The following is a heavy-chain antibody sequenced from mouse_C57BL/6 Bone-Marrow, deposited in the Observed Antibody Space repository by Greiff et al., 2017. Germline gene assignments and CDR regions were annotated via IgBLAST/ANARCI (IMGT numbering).Heavy chain of an antibody. D-gene: IGHD2-1*01. CDR2: IYPGGGYT. CDR3: ARDSGNSWFAY. CDR1: GYTFTNYW. Sequence: VQVVESGAELVRPGTSVKMSCKASGYTFTNYWIGWAKQRPGHGLEWIGDIYPGGGYTNYNEKFKGKATLTADKSSSTAYMQFSSLTSEDSAIYYCARDSGNSWFAYWGQGTLVTVSA. J-gene: IGHJ3*01. V-gene: IGHV1-63*01.